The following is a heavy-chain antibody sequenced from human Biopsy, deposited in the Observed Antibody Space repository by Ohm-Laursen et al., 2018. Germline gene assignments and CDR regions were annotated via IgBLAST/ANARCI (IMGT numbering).Heavy chain of an antibody. D-gene: IGHD3-10*01. V-gene: IGHV1-2*02. CDR1: GYTFTGYY. J-gene: IGHJ4*02. CDR3: ARDPRYGYGSYFDY. CDR2: ISPNSGVT. Sequence: GASVKVSCKTSGYTFTGYYMHWVRQAPGQGLEWMGWISPNSGVTNYAQRFQGRVTMTRDTSISTAYMELSRLRSDDTAVYYCARDPRYGYGSYFDYWGQGTLVAVSS.